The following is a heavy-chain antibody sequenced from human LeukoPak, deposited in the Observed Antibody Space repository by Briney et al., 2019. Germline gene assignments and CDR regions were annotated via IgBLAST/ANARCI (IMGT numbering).Heavy chain of an antibody. V-gene: IGHV3-11*01. Sequence: GSLRLSCAASGFTFSDYYMSWIRQAPGKGLEWVSYISSIGSTIYYADSVKGRFTISRDIAKNSLYLQMNSLRAEDTAAYYCARDSGYGKFDYWGQGTLVTVSS. CDR2: ISSIGSTI. D-gene: IGHD5-12*01. CDR3: ARDSGYGKFDY. CDR1: GFTFSDYY. J-gene: IGHJ4*02.